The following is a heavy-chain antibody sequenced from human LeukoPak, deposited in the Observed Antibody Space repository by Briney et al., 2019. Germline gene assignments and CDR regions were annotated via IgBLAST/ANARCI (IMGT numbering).Heavy chain of an antibody. D-gene: IGHD1/OR15-1a*01. CDR2: IYWDDDK. CDR1: GFSLSASGEG. CDR3: AHRLLKYRVTTPGAPWFDP. V-gene: IGHV2-5*02. Sequence: SGPTLVKPTQTLTLTCTFSGFSLSASGEGVGWIRQPPGKALEWLALIYWDDDKRYSPSLKTRLSIIKDTSKNQVVLTMTNMEPVDSGTCYCAHRLLKYRVTTPGAPWFDPWGQGTQVTVSS. J-gene: IGHJ5*02.